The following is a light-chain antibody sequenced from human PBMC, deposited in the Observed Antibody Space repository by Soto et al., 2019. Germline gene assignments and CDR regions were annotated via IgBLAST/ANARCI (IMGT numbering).Light chain of an antibody. CDR2: RDN. CDR1: SSNIGSSF. V-gene: IGLV1-44*01. Sequence: QSVLTQSPSASGTPGQTVTISCSGSSSNIGSSFVNWYQHVPGTAPKLLIYRDNERLSGFPDRFSAFKSVTSASLVISGLQSEDEADYYCSSWDVSLNGVVFGGGTKLTVL. CDR3: SSWDVSLNGVV. J-gene: IGLJ2*01.